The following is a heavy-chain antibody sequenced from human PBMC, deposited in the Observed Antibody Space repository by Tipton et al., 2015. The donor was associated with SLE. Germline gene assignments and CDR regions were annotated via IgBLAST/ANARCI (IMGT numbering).Heavy chain of an antibody. D-gene: IGHD2-2*01. CDR2: IYHDGNT. Sequence: TLSLTCAVSGLPFSGNLWSWVRQPPGRGLEWIGEIYHDGNTYYNPSLESRVSLSVDTPNNEFSLWLNSVTAADTAVYYCARGTGGGSTSTSLWVMDVWDKGTTVTVSS. V-gene: IGHV4-34*01. CDR3: ARGTGGGSTSTSLWVMDV. J-gene: IGHJ6*03. CDR1: GLPFSGNL.